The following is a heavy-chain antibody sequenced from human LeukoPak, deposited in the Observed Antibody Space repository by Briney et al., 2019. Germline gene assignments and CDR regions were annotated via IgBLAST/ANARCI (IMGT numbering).Heavy chain of an antibody. V-gene: IGHV4-31*03. D-gene: IGHD1-26*01. Sequence: PSETLSLTCTVSGGSISSGGYYWSWIRQHPGKGLEWIGYIYYSGGTYYNPSLKSRVTISVDTSKNQFSLKLSSVTAADTAVYYCARAVSGSYQSDYWGQGTLVTVSS. J-gene: IGHJ4*02. CDR3: ARAVSGSYQSDY. CDR1: GGSISSGGYY. CDR2: IYYSGGT.